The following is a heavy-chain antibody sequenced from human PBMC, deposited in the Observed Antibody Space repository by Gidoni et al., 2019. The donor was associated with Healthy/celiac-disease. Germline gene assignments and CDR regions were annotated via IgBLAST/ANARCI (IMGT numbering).Heavy chain of an antibody. Sequence: EVPLVQSGAEVKKPGESLKISCKGSGYSFTTYWIGWVRQMPGKGLEWMGIIYPGDTDTRYSPSFQGQVTISADKSISTAYLQWSSLKASDTAMYYCASIGVVVTAIDAFDIWGQGTMVTVSS. CDR1: GYSFTTYW. D-gene: IGHD2-21*02. J-gene: IGHJ3*02. CDR2: IYPGDTDT. CDR3: ASIGVVVTAIDAFDI. V-gene: IGHV5-51*03.